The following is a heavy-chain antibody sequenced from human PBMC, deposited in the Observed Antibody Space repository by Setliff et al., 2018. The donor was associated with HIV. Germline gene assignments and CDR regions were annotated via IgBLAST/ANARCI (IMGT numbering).Heavy chain of an antibody. J-gene: IGHJ4*02. Sequence: PGGSLRLSCVASGLTFNRYWMSWVRQVPGKGLEWISYISSSGVMYYADSVRVRFTISRDNVQKSLYLQMNTLRAEDTAVYYCVPESSTFLNWGPGSQVTVSS. CDR2: ISSSGVM. D-gene: IGHD2-2*01. V-gene: IGHV3-48*03. CDR1: GLTFNRYW. CDR3: VPESSTFLN.